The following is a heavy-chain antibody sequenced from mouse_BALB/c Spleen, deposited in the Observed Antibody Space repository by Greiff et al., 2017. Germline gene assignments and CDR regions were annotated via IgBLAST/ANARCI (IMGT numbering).Heavy chain of an antibody. CDR2: ISSGSSTI. V-gene: IGHV5-17*02. CDR1: GFTFSSFG. Sequence: EVMLVESGGGLVQPGGSRKLSCAASGFTFSSFGMHWVRQAPEKGLEWVAYISSGSSTIYYADTVKGRFTISRDNPKNTLFLQMTSLRSEDTAMYYCARAHYYGSSYWGQGTTLTVSS. CDR3: ARAHYYGSSY. J-gene: IGHJ2*01. D-gene: IGHD1-1*01.